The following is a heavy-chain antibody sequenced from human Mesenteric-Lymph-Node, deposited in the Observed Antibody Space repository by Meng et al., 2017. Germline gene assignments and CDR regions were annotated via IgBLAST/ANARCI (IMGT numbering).Heavy chain of an antibody. J-gene: IGHJ4*02. V-gene: IGHV3-74*01. CDR3: AKAGSVDYYDSSGYYYGIDY. D-gene: IGHD3-22*01. CDR2: INSDGSST. CDR1: GFTFSSYW. Sequence: GESLKISCAASGFTFSSYWMHWVRQAPGKGLVWVSRINSDGSSTSYADSVKGRFTISRDNAKNTLYLQMNSLRAEDTAVYYCAKAGSVDYYDSSGYYYGIDYWGQGTLVTVSS.